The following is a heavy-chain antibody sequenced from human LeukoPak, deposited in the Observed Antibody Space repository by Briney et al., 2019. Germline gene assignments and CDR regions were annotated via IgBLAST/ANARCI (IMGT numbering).Heavy chain of an antibody. CDR1: GFTFSDYY. V-gene: IGHV3-11*04. CDR3: ARDTHYGWRAFDI. D-gene: IGHD3-10*01. J-gene: IGHJ3*02. Sequence: GGSLRLSCAASGFTFSDYYMSWIRQAPGKGLEWVSYISSSGSTIYYADSVKGRFTISRDNAKNSLYLQMNSLRAEDTAVYYCARDTHYGWRAFDIWGQGTMVTVSS. CDR2: ISSSGSTI.